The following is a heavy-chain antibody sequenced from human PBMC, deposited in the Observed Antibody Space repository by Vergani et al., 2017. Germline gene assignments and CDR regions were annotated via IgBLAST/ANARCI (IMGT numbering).Heavy chain of an antibody. D-gene: IGHD2-15*01. CDR1: GFTFSDYY. J-gene: IGHJ6*03. V-gene: IGHV3-11*01. CDR3: ARPNSFGSIYYYYYYMDV. CDR2: ISSSGSTI. Sequence: QVQLVASGGGLVKPGGSLRLSCAASGFTFSDYYMSWIRQAPGKGLEWVSYISSSGSTIYYADSVKGRFTISRDNAKNSLYLQMNSLRAEDTAVYYCARPNSFGSIYYYYYYMDVWGKGTTVTVSS.